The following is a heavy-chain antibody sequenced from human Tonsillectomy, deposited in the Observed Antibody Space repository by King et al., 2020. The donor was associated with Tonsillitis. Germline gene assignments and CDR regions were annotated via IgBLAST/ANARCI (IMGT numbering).Heavy chain of an antibody. D-gene: IGHD6-19*01. J-gene: IGHJ6*02. V-gene: IGHV3-30*02. CDR3: AKEASSAPKYSSGWGDYFYYYGMDV. CDR1: GFIFSTYG. CDR2: IRYDGSDK. Sequence: QVQLVESGGGVVQPGGSLRLSCAASGFIFSTYGMHWVRQAPGKGLEWVAFIRYDGSDKYYADSVKGRFTISRDNSKNTLYLQMNSLRAEDTAVYYCAKEASSAPKYSSGWGDYFYYYGMDVWGQGTAVTVSS.